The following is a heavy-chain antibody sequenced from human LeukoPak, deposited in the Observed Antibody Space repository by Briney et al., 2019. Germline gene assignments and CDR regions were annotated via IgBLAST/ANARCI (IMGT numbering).Heavy chain of an antibody. CDR1: VGSFSGYY. J-gene: IGHJ4*02. CDR2: INHSGSN. CDR3: ANSSLLAAAGKCWY. D-gene: IGHD6-13*01. Sequence: SETLSLTCAVYVGSFSGYYWSCIRQPPGKGLEWIGEINHSGSNNYNTSLKSRVTISVDTSKNQFSLKLSSVTAADTAVYYCANSSLLAAAGKCWYWGQGTLVTVSS. V-gene: IGHV4-34*01.